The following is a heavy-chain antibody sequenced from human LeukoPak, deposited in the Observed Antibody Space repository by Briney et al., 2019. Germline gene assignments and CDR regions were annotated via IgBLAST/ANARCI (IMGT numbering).Heavy chain of an antibody. J-gene: IGHJ4*02. D-gene: IGHD6-6*01. CDR2: ISSSSSYI. CDR3: ARVSQQLVSSYDFDY. Sequence: GALRLSCAASGFTFSSYSMNWVRQAPGKGLEWVSSISSSSSYIYYADSVRGRFTISRDNAKNSLYLQMNSLRAEDTAVYYCARVSQQLVSSYDFDYWGQGTLVTVSS. V-gene: IGHV3-21*01. CDR1: GFTFSSYS.